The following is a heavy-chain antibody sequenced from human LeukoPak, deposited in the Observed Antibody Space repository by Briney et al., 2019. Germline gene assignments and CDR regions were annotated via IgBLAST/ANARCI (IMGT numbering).Heavy chain of an antibody. J-gene: IGHJ5*02. CDR2: IIPIFGTA. CDR3: ARDRPRTEGDWFDP. CDR1: GGTFSSYA. Sequence: SVKVSCKASGGTFSSYAISWVRQAPGQGLEWMGGIIPIFGTANYAQKFQGRVTITADESTSTAYMELSSLRSEDTAVYYCARDRPRTEGDWFDPWGQGTLVTVSS. D-gene: IGHD1-1*01. V-gene: IGHV1-69*13.